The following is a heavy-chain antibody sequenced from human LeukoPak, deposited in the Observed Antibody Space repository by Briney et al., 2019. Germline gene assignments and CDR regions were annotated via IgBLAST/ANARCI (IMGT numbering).Heavy chain of an antibody. CDR3: AKKTPPPAWNDVGLNNWFDP. Sequence: GGSLRLSCAASGFTSSSYAMSWVRQAPGKGLEWVSANSGSGGSTYYADSVKGRFTISRDNSKNTLYLQMNSLRAEDTAVYYCAKKTPPPAWNDVGLNNWFDPWGQGTLVTVSS. J-gene: IGHJ5*02. CDR2: NSGSGGST. V-gene: IGHV3-23*01. CDR1: GFTSSSYA. D-gene: IGHD1-1*01.